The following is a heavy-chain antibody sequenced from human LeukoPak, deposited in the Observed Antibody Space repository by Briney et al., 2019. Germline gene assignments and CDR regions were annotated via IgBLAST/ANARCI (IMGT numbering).Heavy chain of an antibody. J-gene: IGHJ3*02. Sequence: GGSLRLSCAASGFTFNNYGMHWVRQAPGKGLEWVAFIRYNGNNQYYADSVKGRFTISRDNSKNTLYLQMNSLRAEDTAVYYCAKPARTDAFDIWGQGTMVTVSS. CDR3: AKPARTDAFDI. CDR1: GFTFNNYG. V-gene: IGHV3-30*02. D-gene: IGHD1-14*01. CDR2: IRYNGNNQ.